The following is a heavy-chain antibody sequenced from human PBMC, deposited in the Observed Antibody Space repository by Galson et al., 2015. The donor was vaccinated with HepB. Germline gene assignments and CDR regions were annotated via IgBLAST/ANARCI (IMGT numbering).Heavy chain of an antibody. CDR2: INPSGGST. CDR3: ARGIYSGSYYGPFDY. CDR1: GYTFTSYY. Sequence: SVKVSCKASGYTFTSYYMHWVRQAPGQGLEWMGIINPSGGSTSYAQKLQGRVTMTRDTSTSTVYMELSSLRSEDTAVYYCARGIYSGSYYGPFDYWGQGTLVTVSS. J-gene: IGHJ4*02. V-gene: IGHV1-46*04. D-gene: IGHD1-26*01.